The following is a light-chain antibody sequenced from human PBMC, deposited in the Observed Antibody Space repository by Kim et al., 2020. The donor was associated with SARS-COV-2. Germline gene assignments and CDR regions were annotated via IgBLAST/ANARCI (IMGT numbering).Light chain of an antibody. CDR1: QTISSW. CDR2: SAS. CDR3: QQYNTYSVWT. J-gene: IGKJ1*01. Sequence: DIQMTQSPSALSVSVGDRVTITCRASQTISSWLAWYQLKPGKAPKLLISSASTLQSGVPSRFSGSGYGTEFTLTISSLQPDDFATYFCQQYNTYSVWTFGQGTKLEI. V-gene: IGKV1-5*03.